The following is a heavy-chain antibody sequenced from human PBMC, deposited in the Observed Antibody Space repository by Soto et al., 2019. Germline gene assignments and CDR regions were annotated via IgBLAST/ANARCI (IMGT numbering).Heavy chain of an antibody. CDR1: GFTFSSYA. CDR2: ISGSGGST. V-gene: IGHV3-23*01. J-gene: IGHJ4*02. D-gene: IGHD3-22*01. CDR3: AKDYDSSGYYYEGIDY. Sequence: GGSLRLSCAASGFTFSSYAMSWVRQAPGKGLEWVSAISGSGGSTYYADSVKGRFTISRDNSKNTLYLQMNSLRAEDTAVYYCAKDYDSSGYYYEGIDYWGQGTLVTVSS.